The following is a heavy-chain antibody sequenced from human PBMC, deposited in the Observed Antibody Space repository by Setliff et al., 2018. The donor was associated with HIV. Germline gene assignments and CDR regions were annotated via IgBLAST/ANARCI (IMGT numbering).Heavy chain of an antibody. CDR2: IYYTGST. J-gene: IGHJ5*02. D-gene: IGHD2-15*01. CDR3: VKAVAAPSWFDP. V-gene: IGHV4-31*03. Sequence: ASETLSLTCTVSNVSISSGGFYWSWVRQHPGKGLEWIGYIYYTGSTYYNPSLKSRVSISVDTSKNQFSLKLTSVTAADTAVYYCVKAVAAPSWFDPWGQGTLVTVSS. CDR1: NVSISSGGFY.